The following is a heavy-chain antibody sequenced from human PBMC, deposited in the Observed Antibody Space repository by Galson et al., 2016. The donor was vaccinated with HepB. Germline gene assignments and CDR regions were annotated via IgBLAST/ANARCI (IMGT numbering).Heavy chain of an antibody. V-gene: IGHV1-69*13. Sequence: SVKVSCKASGGNLNNYVIYWVRQAPGQGLELMGRIIPIFNTTNYVQKFQGRVTITADESTSTAYLELSSLTSEDTAVYYCTQWPTRTGLDFWDQGTLVTVSS. D-gene: IGHD3/OR15-3a*01. J-gene: IGHJ4*02. CDR1: GGNLNNYV. CDR3: TQWPTRTGLDF. CDR2: IIPIFNTT.